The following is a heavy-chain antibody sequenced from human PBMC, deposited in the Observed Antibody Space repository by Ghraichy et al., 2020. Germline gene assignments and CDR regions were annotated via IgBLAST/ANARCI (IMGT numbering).Heavy chain of an antibody. CDR1: GFTFSSYW. V-gene: IGHV3-7*01. D-gene: IGHD6-19*01. CDR3: ARRYSSGWYRSGWYFDL. J-gene: IGHJ2*01. Sequence: GGSLRLSCAASGFTFSSYWMSWVRQAPGKGLEWVANIKQDGSEKYYVDSVKGRFTISRDNAKNSLYLQMNSLRAEDTAVYYCARRYSSGWYRSGWYFDLWGRGTLVTVSS. CDR2: IKQDGSEK.